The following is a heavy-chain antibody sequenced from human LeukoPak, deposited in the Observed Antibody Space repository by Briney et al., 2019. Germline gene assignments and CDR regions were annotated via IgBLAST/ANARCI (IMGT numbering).Heavy chain of an antibody. J-gene: IGHJ3*02. CDR2: ISSSSSPI. CDR1: GFTFSTYS. CDR3: ARSGYCTSTSCLNGRGAFDI. V-gene: IGHV3-48*04. Sequence: PGGSLRLSCAASGFTFSTYSMSWVRQAPGKGLEWVSYISSSSSPIYYAASVKGRFTISRDNAKNSLYLQMNSLRVEDTAVYYCARSGYCTSTSCLNGRGAFDIWGQGTMVTVSS. D-gene: IGHD2-2*01.